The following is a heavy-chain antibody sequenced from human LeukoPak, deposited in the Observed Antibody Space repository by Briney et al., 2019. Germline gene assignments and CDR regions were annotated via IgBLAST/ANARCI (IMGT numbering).Heavy chain of an antibody. CDR3: ARELRDDFWSGYPDLNWFDP. D-gene: IGHD3-3*01. CDR2: MSSSGNTI. CDR1: GFTFSDYY. J-gene: IGHJ5*02. Sequence: GGSLRLSCAASGFTFSDYYMSWIRQAPGKGLEWVSYMSSSGNTIYYADSVKGRFTISRDNAKNSLYLQMNSLRAEDTALYYCARELRDDFWSGYPDLNWFDPWGQGTLVTVSS. V-gene: IGHV3-11*01.